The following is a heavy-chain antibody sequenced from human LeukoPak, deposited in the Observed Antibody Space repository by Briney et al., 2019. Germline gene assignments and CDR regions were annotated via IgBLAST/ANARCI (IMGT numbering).Heavy chain of an antibody. J-gene: IGHJ4*02. CDR1: GFTFSSYA. D-gene: IGHD3-22*01. CDR2: ISGSGGST. V-gene: IGHV3-23*01. Sequence: GGSLRLSCAASGFTFSSYAMRWVRQAPGKGLEWVSVISGSGGSTYYADSVKGRFTISRDNSKNKLYLHMNSLRAEDTAVYYCAKDFSYYYDSSGYLDYWGQGTLVTVSS. CDR3: AKDFSYYYDSSGYLDY.